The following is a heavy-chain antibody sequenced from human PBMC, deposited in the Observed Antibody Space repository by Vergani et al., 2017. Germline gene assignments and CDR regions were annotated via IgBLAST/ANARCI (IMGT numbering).Heavy chain of an antibody. V-gene: IGHV5-51*03. J-gene: IGHJ4*02. CDR2: IYPGDFDT. CDR3: ARRKYDILTGYYLNYFDY. Sequence: EVQLVQSGAEVKKPGESLKISCKGSGYSFTSYWIGWVRQMPGKGLEWMGIIYPGDFDTRYSPSFQGQVTISADKSISTAYLQWSSLNASDTAMYYCARRKYDILTGYYLNYFDYWGQGTLVTVSS. CDR1: GYSFTSYW. D-gene: IGHD3-9*01.